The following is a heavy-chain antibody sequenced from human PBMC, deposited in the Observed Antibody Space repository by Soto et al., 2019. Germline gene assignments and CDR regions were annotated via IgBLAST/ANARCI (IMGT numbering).Heavy chain of an antibody. V-gene: IGHV4-34*01. CDR3: ARGRSYGYFSNWFDP. Sequence: QVQLQQWGAGLLKPSETLSLTCAVYGGTLSGNYWSWIRQPPGKGLEWIGEINHSGSTNYIPSLKSRVTISVDTSKNQFSLDLSSLTAAATAVYFCARGRSYGYFSNWFDPWGQGDLVTVSS. J-gene: IGHJ5*02. CDR1: GGTLSGNY. D-gene: IGHD3-16*01. CDR2: INHSGST.